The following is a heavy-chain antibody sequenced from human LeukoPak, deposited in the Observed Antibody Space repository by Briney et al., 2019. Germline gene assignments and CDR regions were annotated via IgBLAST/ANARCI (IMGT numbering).Heavy chain of an antibody. CDR1: GGSFSGYY. D-gene: IGHD3-3*01. CDR2: INHSGST. CDR3: ARLRRGGWFDP. J-gene: IGHJ5*02. V-gene: IGHV4-34*01. Sequence: SSETLSLTCAVYGGSFSGYYWSWIRQPPGKGVEWIGEINHSGSTNYNPSLKSRVTISVDTSKNQFSLKLSSVTAADTAVYYCARLRRGGWFDPWGQGTLVTVSS.